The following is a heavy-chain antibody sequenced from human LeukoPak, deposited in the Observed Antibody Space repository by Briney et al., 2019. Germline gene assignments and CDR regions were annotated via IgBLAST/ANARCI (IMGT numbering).Heavy chain of an antibody. CDR1: GFTFSSYE. V-gene: IGHV3-48*03. CDR2: ISSSGSTI. D-gene: IGHD3-10*01. Sequence: PGGSLRLSCAASGFTFSSYEMNWVRQAPGKGLEWVSYISSSGSTIYYADSVKGRFTISRDNAKNSLYLQMNSLRAEDTALYYCARDYYGSGSYYIGFDYWGQGTLVTVSS. J-gene: IGHJ4*02. CDR3: ARDYYGSGSYYIGFDY.